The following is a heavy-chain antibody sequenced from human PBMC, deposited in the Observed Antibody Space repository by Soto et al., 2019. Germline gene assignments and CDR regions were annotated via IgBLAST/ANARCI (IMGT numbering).Heavy chain of an antibody. CDR3: VKDESINWYSGHFRH. CDR2: INWNSGSI. D-gene: IGHD6-13*01. Sequence: GGSLRLSCAASGFTFDDYAMHRVRQVPGKGLEWVSGINWNSGSIGYRDSVKGRFAISRDNAKNSLHLQMNSLSAEDTAFYYCVKDESINWYSGHFRHWGQGTLVTV. CDR1: GFTFDDYA. V-gene: IGHV3-9*01. J-gene: IGHJ1*01.